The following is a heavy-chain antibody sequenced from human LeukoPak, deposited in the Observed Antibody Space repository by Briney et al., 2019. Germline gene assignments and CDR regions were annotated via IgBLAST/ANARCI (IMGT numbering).Heavy chain of an antibody. CDR2: IYHSGSN. CDR3: ARDYGDYYFDY. V-gene: IGHV4-38-2*02. Sequence: SETLSLTCSVSGYSISRAYFWGWIRQPPGKGLEWIGSIYHSGSNYYSPSLKSRVTISVDTSKNQFSLKLSSVTAADTAVYYCARDYGDYYFDYWGQGTQVTVSS. D-gene: IGHD4-17*01. CDR1: GYSISRAYF. J-gene: IGHJ4*02.